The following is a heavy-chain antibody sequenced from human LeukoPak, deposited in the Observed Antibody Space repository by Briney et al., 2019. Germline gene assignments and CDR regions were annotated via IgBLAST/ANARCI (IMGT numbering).Heavy chain of an antibody. CDR2: ISSSGSTI. J-gene: IGHJ4*02. V-gene: IGHV3-48*03. CDR3: ARDSAGSGSYVGCFEY. Sequence: PGGSLRLSCAASGFTFSSYEMNWVRQAPGKGLEWVSYISSSGSTIYYADSVKGRFTISRDNAKNSLYLQMNSLRAEDTAVYYCARDSAGSGSYVGCFEYWGQGTLVTVSS. CDR1: GFTFSSYE. D-gene: IGHD3-10*01.